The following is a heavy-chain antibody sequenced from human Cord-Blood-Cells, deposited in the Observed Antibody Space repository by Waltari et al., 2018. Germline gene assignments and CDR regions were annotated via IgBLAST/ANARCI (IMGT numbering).Heavy chain of an antibody. Sequence: QLQLQESGPGLVKPSETLSLTCTVSGGSISSSSYYWGWIRQPPGKGLEWIGSIYYSGSTYYNPSLKSRVTISVDTSKNQFSLKLSSVTAADTAMYYCASPGADYYDSSGYLYYFDYWGQGTLVTVSS. D-gene: IGHD3-22*01. CDR1: GGSISSSSYY. CDR2: IYYSGST. CDR3: ASPGADYYDSSGYLYYFDY. V-gene: IGHV4-39*01. J-gene: IGHJ4*02.